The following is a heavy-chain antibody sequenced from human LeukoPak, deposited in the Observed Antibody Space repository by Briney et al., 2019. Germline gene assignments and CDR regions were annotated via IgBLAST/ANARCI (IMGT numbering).Heavy chain of an antibody. D-gene: IGHD3-3*01. CDR2: IIPIFGTA. CDR3: ARDRGRLRFLEWLLTIDAFDI. J-gene: IGHJ3*02. V-gene: IGHV1-69*06. CDR1: GGTFSSYA. Sequence: GASVKVSCKASGGTFSSYAISWVRQAPGQGLEWMGGIIPIFGTANYAQKFQGRVTITADKSTSTAYMELSSLRSEDTAVYYCARDRGRLRFLEWLLTIDAFDIWGQGTMVTVSS.